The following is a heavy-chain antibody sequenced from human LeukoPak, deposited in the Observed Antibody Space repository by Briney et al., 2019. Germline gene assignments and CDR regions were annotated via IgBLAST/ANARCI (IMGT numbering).Heavy chain of an antibody. V-gene: IGHV3-74*01. CDR1: GNYW. CDR2: INSDGSWT. J-gene: IGHJ4*02. D-gene: IGHD2-2*01. Sequence: GGSLRLSCAASGNYWMHWVRRAPGKGLVWVSHINSDGSWTSYADSVKGRFTISKDNAKNTVYLQMNNLRAEDTAVYYCVSFYETYWGRGTLVTVSS. CDR3: VSFYETY.